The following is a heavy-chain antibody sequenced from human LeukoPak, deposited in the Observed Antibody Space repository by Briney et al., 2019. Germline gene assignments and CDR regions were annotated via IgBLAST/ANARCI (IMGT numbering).Heavy chain of an antibody. D-gene: IGHD3-10*01. J-gene: IGHJ6*03. Sequence: SETLSLTCAVYGGSFSGYYWSWIRQPPGKGPEWIGEINHSGSTNYNPSLKSRVTISVDTSKNQFSLKLSSVTAADTAVYYCARTGSGSYYYGYYYMDVWGKGTTVTVSS. CDR1: GGSFSGYY. CDR3: ARTGSGSYYYGYYYMDV. CDR2: INHSGST. V-gene: IGHV4-34*01.